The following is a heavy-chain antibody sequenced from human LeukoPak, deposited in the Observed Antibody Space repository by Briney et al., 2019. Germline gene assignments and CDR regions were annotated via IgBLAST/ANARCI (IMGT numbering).Heavy chain of an antibody. D-gene: IGHD3-3*01. CDR2: ISGSGDNT. CDR3: AKDFWSGYPNDAFDI. CDR1: GFTFSSYA. J-gene: IGHJ3*02. V-gene: IGHV3-23*01. Sequence: GGSLRLSCAASGFTFSSYAMSWVRQAPGKGLEWVSGISGSGDNTYYADSVKGRFTIPRDNAKNSLYLQMNSLRAEDTALYYCAKDFWSGYPNDAFDIWGQGTMVTVSS.